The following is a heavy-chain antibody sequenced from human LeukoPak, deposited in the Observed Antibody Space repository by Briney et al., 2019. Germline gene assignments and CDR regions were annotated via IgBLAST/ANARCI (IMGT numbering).Heavy chain of an antibody. Sequence: GASVKVSCKASGGTFSSYAISWVRQAPGQGLEWMGGIIPIFGTANYAQKFQGRVTITADESTSTAYMELSSLRSEDTAVYYCARGVTARGFYYYMDIWGRGTTVTISS. CDR3: ARGVTARGFYYYMDI. CDR2: IIPIFGTA. J-gene: IGHJ6*03. V-gene: IGHV1-69*13. D-gene: IGHD2-21*02. CDR1: GGTFSSYA.